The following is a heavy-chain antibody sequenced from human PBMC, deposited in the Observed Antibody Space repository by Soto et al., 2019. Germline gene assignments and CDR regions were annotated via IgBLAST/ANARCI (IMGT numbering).Heavy chain of an antibody. D-gene: IGHD3-10*01. CDR2: IYYSGST. V-gene: IGHV4-39*01. CDR3: ARHTAGSLAHFGMDV. CDR1: GGSISSSYYY. Sequence: QVQLQESGPGLVKPSETLSLPCTVSGGSISSSYYYWGWIRQPPGKRLEWIGSIYYSGSTYYNPSLKSRVTMSVDTSKNQFSLNLNSVTAADTAVYYGARHTAGSLAHFGMDVWGQGTTVTVSS. J-gene: IGHJ6*02.